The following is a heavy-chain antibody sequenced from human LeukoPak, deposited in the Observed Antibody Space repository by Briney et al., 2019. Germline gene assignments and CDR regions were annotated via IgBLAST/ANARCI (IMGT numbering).Heavy chain of an antibody. J-gene: IGHJ4*02. CDR1: GGSTSTYY. CDR3: ARDLDGSGFDY. Sequence: SETLSLTCTVSGGSTSTYYWSWIRQPPGKGLEWIGYISYSGSTNYNPSLKSRVTIAVDTSKNQFSLKLSSVTAADTAVYYCARDLDGSGFDYWGQGTLVTVSS. V-gene: IGHV4-59*01. D-gene: IGHD3-10*01. CDR2: ISYSGST.